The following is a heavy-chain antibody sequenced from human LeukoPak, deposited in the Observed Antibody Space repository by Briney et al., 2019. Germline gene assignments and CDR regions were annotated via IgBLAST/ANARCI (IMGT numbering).Heavy chain of an antibody. CDR2: ISSSGSTI. CDR1: GFMFSSHW. D-gene: IGHD2-21*01. Sequence: PGGSLRLSCAASGFMFSSHWMHWVRQTPGKGLEWVSYISSSGSTIYYADSVKGRFTISRDNAKNSLYLQMNSLRAEDTAVYYCARDRAGDLSIWGQGTMVTVSS. V-gene: IGHV3-48*04. J-gene: IGHJ3*02. CDR3: ARDRAGDLSI.